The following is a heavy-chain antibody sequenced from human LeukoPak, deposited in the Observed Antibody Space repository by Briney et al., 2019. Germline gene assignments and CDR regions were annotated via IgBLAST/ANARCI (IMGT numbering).Heavy chain of an antibody. Sequence: ASVKVSFNASGGTFSSYAISWVRQAPGQGLEWMGGIIPIFGTANYAQKFQGRVTITAGESTSTAYMELSSLRSEDTAVYYRARIGGWYVSGQYWFDPWGQGTLVTVSS. CDR3: ARIGGWYVSGQYWFDP. J-gene: IGHJ5*02. CDR2: IIPIFGTA. D-gene: IGHD6-19*01. V-gene: IGHV1-69*01. CDR1: GGTFSSYA.